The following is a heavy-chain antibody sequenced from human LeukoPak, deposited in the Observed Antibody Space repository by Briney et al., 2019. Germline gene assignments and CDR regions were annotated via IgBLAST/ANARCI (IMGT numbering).Heavy chain of an antibody. V-gene: IGHV1-69*04. CDR1: GGTFTICA. CDR2: MIPIFGIA. Sequence: GASVTVSFTAAGGTFTICAYSWGRQAPAQGNERMGRMIPIFGIANYAQKFQGRGTITADKSTSTAYMELSSLRSEDTAVYYCARDCSGGSCYYYYGMDVWGQGTTVTVSS. CDR3: ARDCSGGSCYYYYGMDV. J-gene: IGHJ6*02. D-gene: IGHD2-15*01.